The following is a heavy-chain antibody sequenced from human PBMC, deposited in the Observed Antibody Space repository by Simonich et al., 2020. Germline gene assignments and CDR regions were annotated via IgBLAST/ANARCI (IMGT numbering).Heavy chain of an antibody. J-gene: IGHJ3*02. CDR1: GFTFSSYS. Sequence: EVQLVESGGGLVQPGGSLRLSCAASGFTFSSYSMNWVRQAPGKGLEWVSNIRISSSTIYYADSVKGRFTISRDNAKNSLYLQMNSLRAEDTAVYYCARDSSYYAFDIWGQGTMVTVSS. CDR2: IRISSSTI. V-gene: IGHV3-48*01. D-gene: IGHD5-12*01. CDR3: ARDSSYYAFDI.